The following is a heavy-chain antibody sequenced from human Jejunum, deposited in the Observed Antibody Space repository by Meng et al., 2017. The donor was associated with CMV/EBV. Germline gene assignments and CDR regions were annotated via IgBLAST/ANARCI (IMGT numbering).Heavy chain of an antibody. CDR1: GYTFSGDY. CDR3: ARGLALAPIDY. Sequence: KAAGYTFSGDYKHWVRQAPGQGLEWMGWINPNSGDTNYPQKFQGRVTMTRDTPTSTAYLDLSRLRSDDTAVYYCARGLALAPIDYWGQGTLVTVSS. J-gene: IGHJ4*02. V-gene: IGHV1-2*02. CDR2: INPNSGDT. D-gene: IGHD6-19*01.